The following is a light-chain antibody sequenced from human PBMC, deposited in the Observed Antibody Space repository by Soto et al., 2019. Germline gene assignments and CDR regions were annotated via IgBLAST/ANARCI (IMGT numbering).Light chain of an antibody. J-gene: IGLJ2*01. CDR3: TAWDARLNGQV. Sequence: QSVLTQPPSVSGTPGQRVTISCSGSSSNIGSHTVTWYQQVPGTAPKLLIFSHNQRPSGVPDRFSGSKSGTSASLAISGLQSDDEADYYCTAWDARLNGQVFGGGTKVTVL. CDR1: SSNIGSHT. V-gene: IGLV1-44*01. CDR2: SHN.